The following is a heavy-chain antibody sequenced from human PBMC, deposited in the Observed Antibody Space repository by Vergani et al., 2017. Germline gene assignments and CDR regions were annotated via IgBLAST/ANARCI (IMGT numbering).Heavy chain of an antibody. CDR1: GFTVSSNY. D-gene: IGHD3-22*01. Sequence: EVQLVESGGGLIQPGGSLRLSCAASGFTVSSNYMSWVRQAPGKGLEWVSVIYSGGSTYYADSVKGRFTISRDNSKNTLYLQMNSLRAEDTAVYYCARALPTYYYDSSGYYGDAFDIWGQGTMVTVSS. CDR2: IYSGGST. V-gene: IGHV3-53*01. J-gene: IGHJ3*02. CDR3: ARALPTYYYDSSGYYGDAFDI.